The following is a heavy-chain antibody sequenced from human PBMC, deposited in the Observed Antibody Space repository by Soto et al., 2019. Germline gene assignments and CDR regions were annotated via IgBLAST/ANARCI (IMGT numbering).Heavy chain of an antibody. CDR1: GVSISSDNR. Sequence: SETLSLTCTISGVSISSDNRWNWVRQPPGKGLEWIGEIYHTGSTIYNPSLKSRVAISVDKSQSQFSLRLLSVTAADTAIYYCAGAHLTAPVAFDVWGPGRMVTVSS. V-gene: IGHV4-4*02. J-gene: IGHJ3*01. CDR2: IYHTGST. CDR3: AGAHLTAPVAFDV. D-gene: IGHD6-13*01.